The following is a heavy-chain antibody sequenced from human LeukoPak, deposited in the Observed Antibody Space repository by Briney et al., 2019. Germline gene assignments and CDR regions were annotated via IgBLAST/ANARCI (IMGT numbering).Heavy chain of an antibody. CDR1: GGTFSSYA. CDR2: IIPIFGTA. D-gene: IGHD7-27*01. CDR3: ARSRKNWGFDHDAFDI. V-gene: IGHV1-69*05. Sequence: SVKVSCKASGGTFSSYAISWVRQAPGQGLEWMGRIIPIFGTANYAQEFQGRVTITTDESTSTAYMELSSLRSEDTAVYYCARSRKNWGFDHDAFDIWGQGTMVTVSS. J-gene: IGHJ3*02.